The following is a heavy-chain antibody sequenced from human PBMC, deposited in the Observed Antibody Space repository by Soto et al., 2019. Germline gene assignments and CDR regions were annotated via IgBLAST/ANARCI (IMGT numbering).Heavy chain of an antibody. CDR2: ISSSSSYI. J-gene: IGHJ6*02. CDR3: ARDMTTVTSSHYYYYYGMDV. Sequence: GGSLRLSCAASGFTFSSYSMNWVRQAQGKGLEWVSSISSSSSYIYYADSVKGRFTISRDNAKNSLYLQMNSLRAEDTAVYYCARDMTTVTSSHYYYYYGMDVWGQGTTVTVSS. V-gene: IGHV3-21*01. CDR1: GFTFSSYS. D-gene: IGHD4-17*01.